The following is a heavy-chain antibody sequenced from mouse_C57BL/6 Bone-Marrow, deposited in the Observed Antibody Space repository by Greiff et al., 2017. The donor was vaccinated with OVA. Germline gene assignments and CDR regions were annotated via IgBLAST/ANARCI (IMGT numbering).Heavy chain of an antibody. D-gene: IGHD1-1*01. J-gene: IGHJ4*01. V-gene: IGHV1-82*01. CDR3: ARYHYYGSRGAMDY. CDR1: GYAFSSSW. Sequence: QVQLQQSGPELVKPGASVKISCKASGYAFSSSWMNWVKQRPGKGLEWIGRIYPGDGDTNYNGKFKGKATLTADKSSSTAYMQLSSLTSEDSAVYFCARYHYYGSRGAMDYWGQGTSVTVSS. CDR2: IYPGDGDT.